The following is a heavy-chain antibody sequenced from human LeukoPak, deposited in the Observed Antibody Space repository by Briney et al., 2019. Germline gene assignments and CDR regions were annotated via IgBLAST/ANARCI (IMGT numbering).Heavy chain of an antibody. Sequence: GSLRLSCAASGFTFSSYSMNWVRQPPGKGLEWIGEINHSGSTNYNPSLKSRVTISVDTSKNQFSLKLSSVTAADTAVYYCAIMYYYDSSGYSYWGQGTLVTVSS. CDR1: GFTFSSYS. J-gene: IGHJ4*02. CDR3: AIMYYYDSSGYSY. CDR2: INHSGST. D-gene: IGHD3-22*01. V-gene: IGHV4-34*08.